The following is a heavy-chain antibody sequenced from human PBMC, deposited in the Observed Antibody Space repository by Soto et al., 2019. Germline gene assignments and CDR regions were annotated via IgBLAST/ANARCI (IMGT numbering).Heavy chain of an antibody. CDR1: GFSLTSGGVG. D-gene: IGHD1-20*01. CDR2: IYWDGDR. V-gene: IGHV2-5*02. CDR3: AHRVPYNSYWDVGWFDL. Sequence: QITLKESGPTLLEPTQTLTLTCSFYGFSLTSGGVGVGWLRQAPGKALECLGIIYWDGDRRYNPSLRQRLTITKDTSKNQVVLTMTYMEPVDTATYYCAHRVPYNSYWDVGWFDLWGQGTLVTVS. J-gene: IGHJ5*02.